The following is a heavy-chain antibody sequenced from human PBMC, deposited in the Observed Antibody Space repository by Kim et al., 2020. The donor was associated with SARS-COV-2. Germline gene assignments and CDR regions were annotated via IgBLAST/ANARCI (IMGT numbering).Heavy chain of an antibody. CDR1: GFTFSSYA. D-gene: IGHD3-22*01. J-gene: IGHJ5*02. CDR3: ALRGYYYDSSGYDYP. Sequence: GGSLRLSCAASGFTFSSYAMSWVRQAPGKGLEWVSAISGSGGSTYYSDSVKGRFTISRDNSKNTLYLQMNSLRAEDTAVYYCALRGYYYDSSGYDYPWGQGTLVTVSS. CDR2: ISGSGGST. V-gene: IGHV3-23*01.